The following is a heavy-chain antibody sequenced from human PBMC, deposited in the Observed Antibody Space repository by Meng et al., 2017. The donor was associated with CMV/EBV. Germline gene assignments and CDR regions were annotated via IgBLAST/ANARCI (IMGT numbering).Heavy chain of an antibody. CDR3: ARDSHRGILWFGGWFDP. V-gene: IGHV3-30-3*01. Sequence: GESLKLSCAASGFTFSSYPMHWVRQAPGKGLEWVAVISYDGSNKYYADSVKGRFTIARDNSKKTLYLQMNSLGAEDTAVYCCARDSHRGILWFGGWFDPWGQGTLVTVSS. D-gene: IGHD3-10*01. J-gene: IGHJ5*02. CDR2: ISYDGSNK. CDR1: GFTFSSYP.